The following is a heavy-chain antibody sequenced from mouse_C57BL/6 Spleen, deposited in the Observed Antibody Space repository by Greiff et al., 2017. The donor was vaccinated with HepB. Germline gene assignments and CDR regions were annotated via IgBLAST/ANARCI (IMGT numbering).Heavy chain of an antibody. CDR2: ISSGGSYT. Sequence: EVQRVESGGDLVKPGGSLKLSCAASGFTFSSYGMSWVRQTPDKRLEWVATISSGGSYTYYPDSVKGRFTISRDNAKNTLYLQMSSLKSEDTAMYYCARRLFEYFDVWGTGTTVTVSS. D-gene: IGHD1-2*01. CDR1: GFTFSSYG. V-gene: IGHV5-6*01. CDR3: ARRLFEYFDV. J-gene: IGHJ1*03.